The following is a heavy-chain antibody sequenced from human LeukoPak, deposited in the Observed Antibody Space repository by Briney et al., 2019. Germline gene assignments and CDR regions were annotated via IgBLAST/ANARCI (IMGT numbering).Heavy chain of an antibody. CDR2: INPNSGGT. J-gene: IGHJ4*02. V-gene: IGHV1-2*06. CDR3: AEDSYGDYGGY. CDR1: GYTFTGYY. D-gene: IGHD4-17*01. Sequence: ASVKVSCKASGYTFTGYYMHWVRQAPGQGLEWMGRINPNSGGTNYAQKFQGRVTMTRGTSISTAYMELSRLRSDDTAVYYCAEDSYGDYGGYWGQGTLVTVSS.